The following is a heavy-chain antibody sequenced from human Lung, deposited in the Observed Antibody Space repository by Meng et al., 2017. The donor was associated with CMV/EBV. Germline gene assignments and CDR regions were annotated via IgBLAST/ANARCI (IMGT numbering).Heavy chain of an antibody. CDR3: ACNSGDC. CDR2: IKADGSEK. V-gene: IGHV3-7*01. Sequence: GESXKISCAASGFTFSSHWMCWVRQAPGKELEWVANIKADGSEKYYVDSVKGRFTVSRDNAKNSLYLQMNSLRAEDTAVYYCACNSGDCWGQGTLVTVSS. D-gene: IGHD3-10*01. CDR1: GFTFSSHW. J-gene: IGHJ4*02.